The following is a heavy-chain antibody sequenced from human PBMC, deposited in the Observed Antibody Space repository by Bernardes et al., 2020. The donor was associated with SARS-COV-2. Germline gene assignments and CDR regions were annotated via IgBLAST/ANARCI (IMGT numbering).Heavy chain of an antibody. V-gene: IGHV1-18*01. J-gene: IGHJ4*02. Sequence: ASVKVSCKAFGNTWASEDSSWVRQPPGQGREWMGGISAYNGNTNYAQKCQARVTMTTDTSTSTAYMALRSLRSDDTAAYYCARRSMDYWGQGPLVTVSS. CDR3: ARRSMDY. CDR2: ISAYNGNT. CDR1: GNTWASED.